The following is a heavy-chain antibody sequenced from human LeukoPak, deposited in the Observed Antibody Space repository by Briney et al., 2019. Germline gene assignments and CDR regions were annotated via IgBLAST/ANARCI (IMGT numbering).Heavy chain of an antibody. CDR2: IYTSGST. Sequence: PSETLSLTCTVSGGSISSGSYYWSWIRQPAGKGLEWIGRIYTSGSTNYNPSLKSRVTISVDTSKNQFSLKLSSVTAADTAVYYCARGYGDWGQGTLVTVSS. D-gene: IGHD4-17*01. V-gene: IGHV4-61*02. CDR3: ARGYGD. CDR1: GGSISSGSYY. J-gene: IGHJ4*02.